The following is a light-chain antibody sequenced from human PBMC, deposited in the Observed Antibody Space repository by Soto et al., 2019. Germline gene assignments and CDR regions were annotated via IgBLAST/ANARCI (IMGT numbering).Light chain of an antibody. J-gene: IGKJ1*01. Sequence: DIQMTQSPSSLSAAVGDRVTITCRASQATGNDLNWYQRRPGKAPNLLIFDASTLQTGVPSRFSGSGSGTHFTLTINGLQPEDSSIYYCQQSYTTPWTFGQGTKVDIK. CDR1: QATGND. CDR2: DAS. V-gene: IGKV1-39*01. CDR3: QQSYTTPWT.